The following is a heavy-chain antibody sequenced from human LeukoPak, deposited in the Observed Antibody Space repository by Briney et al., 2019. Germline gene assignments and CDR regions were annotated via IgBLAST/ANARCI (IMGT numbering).Heavy chain of an antibody. J-gene: IGHJ4*02. CDR1: GYSISSGYY. V-gene: IGHV4-38-2*02. Sequence: PSETLPLTCTVSGYSISSGYYWGWIRQPPGKGLEWIGSIYHSGSTYYNPSLKSRVTISVDTSKNQFSLKLSSVTAADTAVYYCASSSTIFGVGREYWGQGTLVTVSS. D-gene: IGHD3-3*01. CDR3: ASSSTIFGVGREY. CDR2: IYHSGST.